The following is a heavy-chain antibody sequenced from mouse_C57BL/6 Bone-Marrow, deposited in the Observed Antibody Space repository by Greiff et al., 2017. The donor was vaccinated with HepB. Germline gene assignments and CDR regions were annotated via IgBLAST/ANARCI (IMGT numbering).Heavy chain of an antibody. CDR2: IDPSDSYT. D-gene: IGHD1-1*01. Sequence: QVQLQKPGAELVKPGASVKLSCKASGYTFTSYWMQWVKQRPGQGLEWIGEIDPSDSYTNYNQKFKGKATLTVDTSSSTAYMQLSSLTSEDSAVYYCARDGILRYPAWFAYWGQGTLVTVSA. CDR3: ARDGILRYPAWFAY. V-gene: IGHV1-50*01. CDR1: GYTFTSYW. J-gene: IGHJ3*01.